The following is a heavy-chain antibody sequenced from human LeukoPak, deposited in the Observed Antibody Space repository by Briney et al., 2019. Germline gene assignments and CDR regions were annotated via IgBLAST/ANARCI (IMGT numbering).Heavy chain of an antibody. CDR3: AREGVGATQFDF. CDR2: IYYDTGST. CDR1: GGSISGGSYY. V-gene: IGHV4-61*01. Sequence: PSETLSLTCTVSGGSISGGSYYWSWVRQPPGKGLGWIGYIYYDTGSTTYTPSLKSRVTISLDTSKNQFSLELRSVTTADTAVYYCAREGVGATQFDFWGQGTLVAVSS. D-gene: IGHD1-26*01. J-gene: IGHJ4*02.